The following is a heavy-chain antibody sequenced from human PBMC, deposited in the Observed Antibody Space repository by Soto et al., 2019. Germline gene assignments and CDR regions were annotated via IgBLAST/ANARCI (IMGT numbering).Heavy chain of an antibody. D-gene: IGHD2-2*01. Sequence: QLQLQESGPGLVKPSETLSLTCTVSGGSISSSSYYWGWIRQPPGKGLEWIGSIYYSGSTYYNPSLKSRVTISVDTSKNQFSLKLSSVTAADTAVYYCACTSPKYILVVPAASELTPLMSDPWGQGTLVTVSS. CDR2: IYYSGST. CDR1: GGSISSSSYY. V-gene: IGHV4-39*01. CDR3: ACTSPKYILVVPAASELTPLMSDP. J-gene: IGHJ5*02.